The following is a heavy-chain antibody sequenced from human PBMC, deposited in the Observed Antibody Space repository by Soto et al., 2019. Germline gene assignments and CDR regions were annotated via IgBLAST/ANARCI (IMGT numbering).Heavy chain of an antibody. Sequence: GGSLGLCVSASGFMFSYSAMHGVRQAPGKRLEYVGAISTNGRSTYYADSVKGRFTISRDNSKKTVHLQMSSLRTEDTALHYCLRAIFGVVIFDSSRQGTPVTISS. CDR1: GFMFSYSA. V-gene: IGHV3-64D*06. J-gene: IGHJ4*02. D-gene: IGHD3-3*01. CDR3: LRAIFGVVIFDS. CDR2: ISTNGRST.